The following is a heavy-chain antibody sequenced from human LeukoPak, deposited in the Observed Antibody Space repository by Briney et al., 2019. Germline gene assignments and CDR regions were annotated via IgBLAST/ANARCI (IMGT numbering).Heavy chain of an antibody. Sequence: GGSLRLSCAASGVTVSTIYVGWVRQAPGKGLDWVSVIYPDGRAYYAESVKGRFTISRDGSENTLFPQMNNLRAEDTAVYYCATLKGWYGEGCFDYWGQGTLVTVSS. V-gene: IGHV3-53*01. CDR3: ATLKGWYGEGCFDY. D-gene: IGHD3-10*01. CDR1: GVTVSTIY. CDR2: IYPDGRA. J-gene: IGHJ4*02.